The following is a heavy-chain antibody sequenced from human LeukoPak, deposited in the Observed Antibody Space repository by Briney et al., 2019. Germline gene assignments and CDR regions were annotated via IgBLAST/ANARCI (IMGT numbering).Heavy chain of an antibody. D-gene: IGHD4-17*01. CDR3: AREGWNGDWSDAFDI. J-gene: IGHJ3*02. CDR2: IYYSGST. V-gene: IGHV4-39*07. CDR1: GGSISSGSYY. Sequence: PSETLSLTCTVSGGSISSGSYYWGWIRQPPGKGLEWIGGIYYSGSTYYNPSLKSRVTISVDTSKNQFSLKLSSVTAADTAVYYCAREGWNGDWSDAFDIWGQGTMVTVSS.